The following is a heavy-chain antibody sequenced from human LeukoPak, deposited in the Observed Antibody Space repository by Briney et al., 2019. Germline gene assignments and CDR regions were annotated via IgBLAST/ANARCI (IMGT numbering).Heavy chain of an antibody. CDR3: ARDRVSWFDP. CDR2: IYSSGST. D-gene: IGHD3-3*01. Sequence: PGGSLRLSCAASGFTFSSYAMSWVRQAPGKGLEWVSVIYSSGSTYYADSVKGRFTISRDNSKNTLYLQMNSLRAEDTAVYYCARDRVSWFDPWGQGTLVTVSS. J-gene: IGHJ5*02. CDR1: GFTFSSYA. V-gene: IGHV3-66*03.